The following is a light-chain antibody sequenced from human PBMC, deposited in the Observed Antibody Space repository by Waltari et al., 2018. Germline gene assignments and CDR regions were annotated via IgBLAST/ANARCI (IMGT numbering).Light chain of an antibody. Sequence: QSALTQPASVSGSPGQSITISCTGTNSDVGGYNYVSWYPQRPGKAPQLLVSEVTNRPSGVSTRFSGSKSDNTASLTISGLLAEDEADYYCSSYTNSSTYVFGTGTKVTGL. CDR2: EVT. CDR1: NSDVGGYNY. V-gene: IGLV2-14*01. CDR3: SSYTNSSTYV. J-gene: IGLJ1*01.